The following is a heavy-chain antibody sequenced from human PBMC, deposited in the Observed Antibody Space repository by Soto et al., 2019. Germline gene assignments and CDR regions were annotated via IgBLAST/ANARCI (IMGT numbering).Heavy chain of an antibody. CDR2: MNPNSGNT. CDR1: GYTFTSYD. CDR3: ARAGDIVVVPAAIQGPNWFDP. J-gene: IGHJ5*02. Sequence: GASVKVSCKASGYTFTSYDINWVRQATGQGLEWMGWMNPNSGNTGYAQKFQGRVTMTRNTSISTAYMELSSLRSEDTAVYYCARAGDIVVVPAAIQGPNWFDPRGQGTLVTVSS. D-gene: IGHD2-2*01. V-gene: IGHV1-8*01.